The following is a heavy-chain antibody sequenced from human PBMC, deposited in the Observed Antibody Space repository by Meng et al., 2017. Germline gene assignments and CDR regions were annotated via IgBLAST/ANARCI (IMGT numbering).Heavy chain of an antibody. V-gene: IGHV4-34*01. Sequence: SETLSLTCAVYSGSFSGYFWSWIRQPPGKGLEWIGEINHSGSTNYNPSLKSRVTISVDTSKNQFSLKLSSVTAADTAVYYCARSGPFDCSGGSCYSLYYFDYWGQGTLVTVSS. CDR3: ARSGPFDCSGGSCYSLYYFDY. CDR1: SGSFSGYF. D-gene: IGHD2-15*01. CDR2: INHSGST. J-gene: IGHJ4*02.